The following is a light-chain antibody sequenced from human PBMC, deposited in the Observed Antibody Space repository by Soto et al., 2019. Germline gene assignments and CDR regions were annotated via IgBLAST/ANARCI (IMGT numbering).Light chain of an antibody. CDR3: QSYDSSLSGV. V-gene: IGLV1-40*01. CDR1: SSNIGAGYD. Sequence: QSALTQPPSVSGAPGQRVTISCTGSSSNIGAGYDVHWYQQLPGTAPKLLIYGNSNRPSGVPDRFSGSKSGTSASLAITGRQAEDEADYYCQSYDSSLSGVFGGGTKVTVL. J-gene: IGLJ3*02. CDR2: GNS.